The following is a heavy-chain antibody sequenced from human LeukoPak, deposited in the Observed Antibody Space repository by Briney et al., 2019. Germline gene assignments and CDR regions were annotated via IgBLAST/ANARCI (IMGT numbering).Heavy chain of an antibody. Sequence: GGSLRLSCAASGFTFSTSWMHWVRQVPGKGLVWVSRINSDGSITTYADSVEGRFTISRDNAKNSLYLQMNSLRAEDTAFYYCARGANIAVAGTSWFDPWGQGTLVTVSS. V-gene: IGHV3-74*03. J-gene: IGHJ5*02. CDR3: ARGANIAVAGTSWFDP. CDR1: GFTFSTSW. CDR2: INSDGSIT. D-gene: IGHD6-19*01.